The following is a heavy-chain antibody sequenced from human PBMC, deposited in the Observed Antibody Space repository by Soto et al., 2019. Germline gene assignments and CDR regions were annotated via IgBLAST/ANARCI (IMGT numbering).Heavy chain of an antibody. J-gene: IGHJ4*02. V-gene: IGHV3-30*18. CDR1: GLIFSSYG. Sequence: QGQLVESGGGVVQPGRSLRLSCAASGLIFSSYGIHWVRQAPDKGLEWVASASYDGSNKYYTDSVKGRFTISRDNSKNTLYLQMDSLRVEDTAVYYCAKDTFYHDSSGYYVFDYWGQGTLVTVSS. CDR2: ASYDGSNK. D-gene: IGHD3-22*01. CDR3: AKDTFYHDSSGYYVFDY.